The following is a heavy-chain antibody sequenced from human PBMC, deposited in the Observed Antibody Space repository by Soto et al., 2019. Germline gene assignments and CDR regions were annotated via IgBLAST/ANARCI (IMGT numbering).Heavy chain of an antibody. CDR3: AKEGGYCSSTSCLEYYFDY. Sequence: GGSLRLSCAASGFTFSSYAMSWVRQAPGKGLEWVSAISGSGGSTYYADSVKGRFTISRDNSKNTLYLQMNSLRAEDTAVYYCAKEGGYCSSTSCLEYYFDYWGQGTLVTVSS. J-gene: IGHJ4*02. V-gene: IGHV3-23*01. CDR1: GFTFSSYA. CDR2: ISGSGGST. D-gene: IGHD2-2*01.